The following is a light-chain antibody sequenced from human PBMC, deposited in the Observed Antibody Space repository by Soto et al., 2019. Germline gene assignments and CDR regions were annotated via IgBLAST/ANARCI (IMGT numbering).Light chain of an antibody. CDR3: SSYTSSDTWV. V-gene: IGLV2-14*01. J-gene: IGLJ3*02. CDR1: SSDVGGHNY. Sequence: QSVLTQPASVSGSPGQSITISCIGTSSDVGGHNYVSWYQQYPGTAPKLIISEVSDRPSGISSRFSGSTSGNTASLTISWLQAEDEADYYCSSYTSSDTWVFGGGTKVTVL. CDR2: EVS.